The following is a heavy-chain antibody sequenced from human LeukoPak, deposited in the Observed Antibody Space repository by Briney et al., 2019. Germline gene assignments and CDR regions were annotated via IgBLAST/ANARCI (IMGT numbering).Heavy chain of an antibody. CDR3: ARGGELIDY. Sequence: SETLSLTCTVSGGSISSSSYYWGWIRQPPGKGLEWIGSIYYSGSTYYNPSLKSRVTISVDTSKNQSSLKLSSVTAADTAVYYCARGGELIDYWGQGTLVTVSS. V-gene: IGHV4-39*01. CDR2: IYYSGST. J-gene: IGHJ4*02. D-gene: IGHD3-10*01. CDR1: GGSISSSSYY.